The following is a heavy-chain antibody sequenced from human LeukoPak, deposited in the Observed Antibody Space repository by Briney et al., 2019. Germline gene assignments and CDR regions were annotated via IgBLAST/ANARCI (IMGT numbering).Heavy chain of an antibody. CDR2: IYYSGST. CDR1: GGSISSYY. Sequence: SETXSLTCTVSGGSISSYYWSWIRQPPGKGLEWIGYIYYSGSTNYNPSLKSRVTISVDTSKNQFSLKLSSVTAADTAVYYCARATHSPMTTVTIGGVWYFDLWGRGTLVTVSS. D-gene: IGHD4-17*01. J-gene: IGHJ2*01. V-gene: IGHV4-59*01. CDR3: ARATHSPMTTVTIGGVWYFDL.